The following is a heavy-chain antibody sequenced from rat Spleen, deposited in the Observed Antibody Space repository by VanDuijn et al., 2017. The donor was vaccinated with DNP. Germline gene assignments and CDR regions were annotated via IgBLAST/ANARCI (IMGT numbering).Heavy chain of an antibody. CDR3: ATSTRVQFVFDY. CDR1: GFTFSNYG. J-gene: IGHJ2*01. V-gene: IGHV5S13*01. Sequence: EVQLVESGGGLVQPGRSLKLSCAASGFTFSNYGMAWVRQAPTKGLEWVASISTGGGNTYYRDSVKGRFTISRDNAKSTLYLQMDSLRSEDTATYYCATSTRVQFVFDYWGQGVMVTVSS. CDR2: ISTGGGNT. D-gene: IGHD1-4*01.